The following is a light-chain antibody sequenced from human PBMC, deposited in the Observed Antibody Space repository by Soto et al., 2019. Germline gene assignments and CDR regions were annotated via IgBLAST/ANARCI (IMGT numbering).Light chain of an antibody. J-gene: IGKJ2*01. CDR2: GAS. Sequence: EIVLTQTPGTLSLSPGERATLSCRASQSVSSNYLAWYQQKPGQAPRLLIYGASSRATGIPDRFSGSGSGTDFTLTISRLEPEDFAVYYCQQYGGSPAYTFGQGTKLDTK. V-gene: IGKV3-20*01. CDR1: QSVSSNY. CDR3: QQYGGSPAYT.